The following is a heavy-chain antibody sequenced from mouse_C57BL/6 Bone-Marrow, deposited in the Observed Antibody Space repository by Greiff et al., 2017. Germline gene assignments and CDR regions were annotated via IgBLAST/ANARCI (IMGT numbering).Heavy chain of an antibody. CDR1: GYTFTNYW. J-gene: IGHJ2*01. CDR2: IYPGGGYT. CDR3: ERRRGYDYGLDD. D-gene: IGHD2-4*01. V-gene: IGHV1-63*01. Sequence: QVQLQQSGAELVRPGTSVKMSCKASGYTFTNYWIGWAKQRPGHGLEWIGDIYPGGGYTNYNEKFKGKATLTADKSSSTAYMQFSSLTSEDSAIYYCERRRGYDYGLDDWGQGTTLTVSS.